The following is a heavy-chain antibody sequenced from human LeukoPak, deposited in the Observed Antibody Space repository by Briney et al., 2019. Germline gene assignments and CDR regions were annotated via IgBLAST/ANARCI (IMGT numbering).Heavy chain of an antibody. CDR3: TRASLGSGYGSY. D-gene: IGHD5-12*01. CDR2: IRSKAYGGTT. CDR1: GFTFSNFW. J-gene: IGHJ4*02. Sequence: GGSLRLSCEGSGFTFSNFWMGWVRQAPGEGLEWVGFIRSKAYGGTTEYAASVKGRFTISRDDSKSIAYLQMNSLKTEDTAVYYCTRASLGSGYGSYWGQGTLVTVSS. V-gene: IGHV3-49*04.